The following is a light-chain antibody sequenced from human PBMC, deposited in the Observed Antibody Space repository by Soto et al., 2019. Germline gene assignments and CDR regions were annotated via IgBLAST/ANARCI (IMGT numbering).Light chain of an antibody. J-gene: IGKJ4*01. Sequence: DIQMTQPPSSLSASVGDRVTITCRASQSISSYLNWYQQKPGKAPKLLIYAASSLQSGVPSRFRGSGSGTDFTLTISSLQPEDFATYYCQQCYSTPLTFGGGTKVEIK. CDR3: QQCYSTPLT. V-gene: IGKV1-39*01. CDR1: QSISSY. CDR2: AAS.